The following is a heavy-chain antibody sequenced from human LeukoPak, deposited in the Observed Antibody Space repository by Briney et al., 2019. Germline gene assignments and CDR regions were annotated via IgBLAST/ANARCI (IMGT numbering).Heavy chain of an antibody. J-gene: IGHJ4*02. CDR2: ISTGNGNT. CDR3: SITSAPSDGGVFDF. CDR1: GYTFTHYG. Sequence: GASVMVSCKSSGYTFTHYGMRWVRQAPGQGLGWMGWISTGNGNTKYSQKFQGRVTLTSDTSATTAYMEVTSLRSEDTAVYYCSITSAPSDGGVFDFWGQGSLVTVSS. D-gene: IGHD3-16*01. V-gene: IGHV1-3*04.